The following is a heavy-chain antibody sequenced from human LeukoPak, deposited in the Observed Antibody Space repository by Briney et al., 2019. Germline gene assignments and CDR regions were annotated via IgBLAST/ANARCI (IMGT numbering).Heavy chain of an antibody. D-gene: IGHD1-26*01. V-gene: IGHV3-23*01. Sequence: GGSLRLSCAASGFTFSSYSMNWVRQAPGKGLEWVSAISGSGGSTYYADSVKGRFTISRDNSKNTLYLQMNSLRAEDTAVYYCSGSYSGLDYFDYWGQGTLVTVSS. CDR1: GFTFSSYS. CDR3: SGSYSGLDYFDY. CDR2: ISGSGGST. J-gene: IGHJ4*02.